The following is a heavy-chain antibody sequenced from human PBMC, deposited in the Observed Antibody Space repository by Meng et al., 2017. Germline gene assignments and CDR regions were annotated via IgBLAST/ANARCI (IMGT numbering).Heavy chain of an antibody. V-gene: IGHV1-2*06. D-gene: IGHD2-8*01. CDR3: ATGHPGYCTTGVCYTGYFDY. CDR2: INPNRGGT. Sequence: ASVKVSCKASGYTFTGYYMHWVRQAPGQGLEWMGRINPNRGGTNYTQKFQGRVTMTRDTSISTASMELSRLRSDDTAVYYCATGHPGYCTTGVCYTGYFDYWGQGTLVTVSS. J-gene: IGHJ4*02. CDR1: GYTFTGYY.